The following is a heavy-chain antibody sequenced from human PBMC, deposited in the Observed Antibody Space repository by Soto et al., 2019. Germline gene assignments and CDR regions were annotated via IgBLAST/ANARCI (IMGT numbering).Heavy chain of an antibody. J-gene: IGHJ4*02. CDR1: GFTFSSYG. D-gene: IGHD4-17*01. CDR3: ARTDYGDYVLTL. Sequence: GGSLRLSCAASGFTFSSYGMHWVRQAPGKGLEWVAVIWYDGSNKYYADSVKGRFTISRDNSKNTLNLQMNSLRAEDTAVYYCARTDYGDYVLTLWGQGTLVTVSS. V-gene: IGHV3-33*01. CDR2: IWYDGSNK.